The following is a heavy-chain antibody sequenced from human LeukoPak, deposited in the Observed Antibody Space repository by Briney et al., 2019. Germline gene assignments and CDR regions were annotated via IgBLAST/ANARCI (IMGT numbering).Heavy chain of an antibody. CDR2: SYTSGST. CDR3: ARGPPGRGWQWLNDNWFDP. CDR1: GGSISSGSYY. J-gene: IGHJ5*02. V-gene: IGHV4-61*02. Sequence: SLTLSLNGTVSGGSISSGSYYWRWIRQPAGRGLEWIGRSYTSGSTNYNHSLKSRVTISVDTSKNQFSLKLSSVAAADTAVYYWARGPPGRGWQWLNDNWFDPWGQGTLVTVSS. D-gene: IGHD6-19*01.